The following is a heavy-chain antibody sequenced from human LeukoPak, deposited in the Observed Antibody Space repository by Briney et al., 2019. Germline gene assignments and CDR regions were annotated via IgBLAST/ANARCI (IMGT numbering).Heavy chain of an antibody. D-gene: IGHD3-22*01. CDR2: IYSGGST. CDR1: GFTVSSNY. CDR3: ARDRYYYDSSGYYEHYFDY. Sequence: GGSLGLSCAASGFTVSSNYMSWVRQAPGKGLEWVSVIYSGGSTYYADSVKGRFTISRDNSRNTLYLQMNSLRAEDTAVYYCARDRYYYDSSGYYEHYFDYWGQGTLVTVSS. V-gene: IGHV3-53*01. J-gene: IGHJ4*02.